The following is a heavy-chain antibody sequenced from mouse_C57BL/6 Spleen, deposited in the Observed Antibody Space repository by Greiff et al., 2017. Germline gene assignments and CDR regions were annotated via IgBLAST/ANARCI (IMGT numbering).Heavy chain of an antibody. V-gene: IGHV5-17*01. J-gene: IGHJ2*01. D-gene: IGHD2-4*01. CDR3: ARRSYDYDYFDY. CDR1: GFTFSDYG. CDR2: ISSGSSTI. Sequence: EVHLVESGGGLVKPGGSLKLSCAASGFTFSDYGMHWVRQAPEKGLEWVAYISSGSSTIYYADTVKGRFTISRDNAKNTLFLQMTSLRSEDTAMYYCARRSYDYDYFDYWGQGTTLTVSS.